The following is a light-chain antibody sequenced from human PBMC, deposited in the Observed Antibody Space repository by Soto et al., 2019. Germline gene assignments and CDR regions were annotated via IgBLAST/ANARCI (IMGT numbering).Light chain of an antibody. J-gene: IGKJ1*01. CDR1: QSISSW. V-gene: IGKV1-5*03. CDR3: QPYNSYPWT. Sequence: DIQMTQSPSTLSASVGDRVTITYRASQSISSWLAWYQQKPGKAPKLLIYKASSLESGVPSRFSGSGSGTEFTLTVSSLQPDDFETYYCQPYNSYPWTLGQGTKVDIK. CDR2: KAS.